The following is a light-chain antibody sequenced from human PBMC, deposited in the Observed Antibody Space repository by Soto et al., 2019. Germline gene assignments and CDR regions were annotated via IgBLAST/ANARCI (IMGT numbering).Light chain of an antibody. Sequence: DIQMTQSPSSLSASVGDRVTITCRASQDISNYLAWYQQKPGKVPRHLIYAASTLQSGVPSRFSGSGSGTDFTLTISSLQPEDVATYYCQKYDSVPWTFGQGTKVEMK. CDR3: QKYDSVPWT. V-gene: IGKV1-27*01. CDR2: AAS. CDR1: QDISNY. J-gene: IGKJ1*01.